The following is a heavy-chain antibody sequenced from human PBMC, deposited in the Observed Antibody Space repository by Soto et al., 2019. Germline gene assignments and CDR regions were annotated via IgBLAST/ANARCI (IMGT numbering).Heavy chain of an antibody. D-gene: IGHD3-16*01. J-gene: IGHJ6*02. Sequence: QVQLQESGPGLVKPSETLSLTCTVSGGSVSSGSYYWSWIRQPPGKGLEWIGYIYYSGSTNYNPSLKSRVTISVDTSKNQFSLKLSSVTAADTAVYYCARDQSGGLGLHRYYYYYGMDVWGQGTTVTVSS. CDR2: IYYSGST. CDR3: ARDQSGGLGLHRYYYYYGMDV. V-gene: IGHV4-61*01. CDR1: GGSVSSGSYY.